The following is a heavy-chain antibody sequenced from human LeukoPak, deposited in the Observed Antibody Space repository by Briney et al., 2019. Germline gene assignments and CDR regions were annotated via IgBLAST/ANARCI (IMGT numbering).Heavy chain of an antibody. CDR1: GFSFNNYA. D-gene: IGHD3-16*01. Sequence: PGGSLRLSCAASGFSFNNYAMYWVRQAPGKGLEWVALISYDRGDKYYAESMKGRITISRDNAENTLYLQMNNLRPDDTAFYFCVKEGVEYSYSYGDYWGQGTLVTVSS. J-gene: IGHJ4*02. V-gene: IGHV3-30*18. CDR3: VKEGVEYSYSYGDY. CDR2: ISYDRGDK.